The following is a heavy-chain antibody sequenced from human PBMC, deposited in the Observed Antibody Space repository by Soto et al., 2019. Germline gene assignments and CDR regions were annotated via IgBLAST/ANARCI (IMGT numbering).Heavy chain of an antibody. D-gene: IGHD2-8*01. V-gene: IGHV3-23*01. Sequence: EVQLLESGGGLVQPGGSLRLSCAASGFTFSSYAMSWVCQAPGKGLEWVSAISGSGGSTYYADSVKGRFTISRDNSKNTLYLQMNSLRAEDTAVYYCAKAFLGYCTNGVCYSPFDYWGQGTLVTVSS. J-gene: IGHJ4*02. CDR3: AKAFLGYCTNGVCYSPFDY. CDR2: ISGSGGST. CDR1: GFTFSSYA.